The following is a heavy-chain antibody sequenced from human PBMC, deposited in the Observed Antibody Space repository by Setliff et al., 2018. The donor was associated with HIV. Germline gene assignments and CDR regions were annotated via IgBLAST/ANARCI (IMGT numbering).Heavy chain of an antibody. D-gene: IGHD4-17*01. CDR1: GHSITSDYQ. V-gene: IGHV4-38-2*02. J-gene: IGHJ4*02. Sequence: ETLSLTCTVSGHSITSDYQWGWIRQPPGKGLEWIGSIYHSGSTYYNPSLKRRXXISVDTTKSQISLKLISVTAADTAVFYCVRVDYGDYDFDYWCQGTLVTVSS. CDR3: VRVDYGDYDFDY. CDR2: IYHSGST.